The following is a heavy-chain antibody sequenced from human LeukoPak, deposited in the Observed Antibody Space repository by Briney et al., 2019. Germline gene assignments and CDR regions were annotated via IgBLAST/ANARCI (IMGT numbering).Heavy chain of an antibody. CDR2: ISGSGGST. D-gene: IGHD3-22*01. Sequence: GGSLRLSCAASGFTFSSYAMSWVCQAPGKGLEWVSAISGSGGSTYYADSVKGRFTISRDNSKNTLYLQMNSLRAEDTAVYYCAKDLFLGLYDSSGYYVRARNAFDYWGQGTLVTVSS. CDR3: AKDLFLGLYDSSGYYVRARNAFDY. J-gene: IGHJ4*02. V-gene: IGHV3-23*01. CDR1: GFTFSSYA.